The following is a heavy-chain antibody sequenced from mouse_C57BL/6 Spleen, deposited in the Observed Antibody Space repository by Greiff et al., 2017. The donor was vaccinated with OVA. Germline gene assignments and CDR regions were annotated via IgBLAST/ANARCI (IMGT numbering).Heavy chain of an antibody. D-gene: IGHD1-1*01. Sequence: QVQLKESGAELMKPGASVKLSCKATGYTFTGYWIEWVKQRPGHGLEWIGEILPGSGSTNYNEKFKGKATFTADTSSNTAYMQLSSLTTEDSAIYYCASTITTVVATPFAYWGQGTLVTVSA. CDR1: GYTFTGYW. V-gene: IGHV1-9*01. CDR3: ASTITTVVATPFAY. J-gene: IGHJ3*01. CDR2: ILPGSGST.